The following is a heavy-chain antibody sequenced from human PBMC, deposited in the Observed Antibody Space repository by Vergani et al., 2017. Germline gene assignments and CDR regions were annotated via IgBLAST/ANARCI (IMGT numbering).Heavy chain of an antibody. CDR3: ARMLGAARPGTNWFDP. V-gene: IGHV4-61*02. CDR2: IYTSGST. CDR1: GGSISSGSYY. J-gene: IGHJ5*02. D-gene: IGHD6-6*01. Sequence: QVQLQESGPGLVKPSQTLSLTCTVSGGSISSGSYYWSWIRQPAGKGLEWIGRIYTSGSTNYNPSLKSRVTMSVDTSKNQFSLKLSSVTAADTAVYYCARMLGAARPGTNWFDPWGQGTLVTVSS.